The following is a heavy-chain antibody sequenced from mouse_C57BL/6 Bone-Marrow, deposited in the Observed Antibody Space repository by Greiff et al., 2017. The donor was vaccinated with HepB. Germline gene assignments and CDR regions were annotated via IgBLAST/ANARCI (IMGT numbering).Heavy chain of an antibody. CDR3: ARDVSNYDYYAMDY. D-gene: IGHD2-5*01. V-gene: IGHV5-4*01. Sequence: EVKLQESGGGLVKPGGSLKLSCAASGFTFSSYAMSWVRQTPEKRLEWVATISDGGSYTYYPDNVKGRFTISRDNANNNLYLQMTHLKSEDTAMYYCARDVSNYDYYAMDYWGQGTSVTVSS. J-gene: IGHJ4*01. CDR2: ISDGGSYT. CDR1: GFTFSSYA.